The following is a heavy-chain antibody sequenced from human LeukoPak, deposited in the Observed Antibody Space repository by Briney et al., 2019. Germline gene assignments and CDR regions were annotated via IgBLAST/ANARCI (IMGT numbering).Heavy chain of an antibody. CDR1: GYTFTSYD. CDR2: MNPNSGNT. J-gene: IGHJ4*02. V-gene: IGHV1-8*01. Sequence: ASVKVSCKASGYTFTSYDINWVRQATGQGLEWMGWMNPNSGNTGYAQKFQGRVTMTRNTSISTAYMELSSLGSEDTAVYYCARGKARDGYNYPGIFDYWGQGTLATVSS. CDR3: ARGKARDGYNYPGIFDY. D-gene: IGHD5-24*01.